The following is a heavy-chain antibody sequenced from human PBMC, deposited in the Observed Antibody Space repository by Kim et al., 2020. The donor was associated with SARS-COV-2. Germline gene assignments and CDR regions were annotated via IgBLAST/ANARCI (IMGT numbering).Heavy chain of an antibody. CDR1: GFSLSTSGVG. V-gene: IGHV2-5*02. CDR2: IYWDDDK. J-gene: IGHJ5*02. D-gene: IGHD6-19*01. CDR3: AHRWEGGLYGETGFDP. Sequence: SGPTLVNPTQTLTLTCTFSGFSLSTSGVGVGWIRQPPGKALEWLALIYWDDDKRYNPSLKSRLTITKDTSKNQVVLTMTNVDPVDTATYFCAHRWEGGLYGETGFDPWGQGTLVTVSS.